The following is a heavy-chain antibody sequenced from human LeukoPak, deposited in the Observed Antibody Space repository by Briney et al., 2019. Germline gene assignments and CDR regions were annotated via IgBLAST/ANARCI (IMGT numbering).Heavy chain of an antibody. V-gene: IGHV3-7*01. CDR3: AKDAYCSSTTCHRGFDS. D-gene: IGHD2-2*02. CDR2: INQYVSEH. J-gene: IGHJ4*02. Sequence: PGGSLRLSCAASGFTFGSYWMTWVRQAPGKGLEWVANINQYVSEHYCVDSVKGRFTISRDNAKNSLYLQMNSLRAEDTAMYYCAKDAYCSSTTCHRGFDSWGQGTLVTVSS. CDR1: GFTFGSYW.